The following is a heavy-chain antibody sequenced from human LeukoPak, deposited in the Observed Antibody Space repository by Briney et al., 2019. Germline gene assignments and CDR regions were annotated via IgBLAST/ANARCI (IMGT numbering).Heavy chain of an antibody. CDR1: GFTFSSYA. D-gene: IGHD5-24*01. CDR2: ISADSSGI. J-gene: IGHJ4*02. V-gene: IGHV3-48*04. CDR3: TRVGYIDEGIDY. Sequence: PGGSLRLSCAASGFTFSSYALNWVRQAPGKGLEWVSYISADSSGIYYADSVKGRFTISRDNAKNSLYLQMNSLRAEDTAIYYCTRVGYIDEGIDYWGQGTLVTVSS.